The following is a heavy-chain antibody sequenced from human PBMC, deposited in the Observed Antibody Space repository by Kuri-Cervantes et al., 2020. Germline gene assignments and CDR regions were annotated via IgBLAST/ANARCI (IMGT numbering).Heavy chain of an antibody. D-gene: IGHD1-1*01. CDR1: GFTFSSYW. Sequence: GESLKISCAASGFTFSSYWMSWVRQAPGKGLEWVSYISSSGSTIYYADSVKGRFTISRDNAKNSLYLQMNSLRAEDTAVYYCARGTGFDWFDPWGQGTLVTVSS. CDR3: ARGTGFDWFDP. CDR2: ISSSGSTI. V-gene: IGHV3-48*04. J-gene: IGHJ5*02.